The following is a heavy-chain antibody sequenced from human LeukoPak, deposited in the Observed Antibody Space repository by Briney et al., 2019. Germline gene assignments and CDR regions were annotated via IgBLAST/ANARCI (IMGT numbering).Heavy chain of an antibody. V-gene: IGHV3-21*01. CDR3: ARSIAVARFDY. CDR2: ISSSSSYI. Sequence: KPGGSLRLSCAASGFTFSSYSMNWVRQAPGKGLEWASSISSSSSYIYYADTVKGRFTISRDNAKNSLYLQMNSLRAEDTAVYYCARSIAVARFDYWGRGTLVTVSS. D-gene: IGHD6-19*01. CDR1: GFTFSSYS. J-gene: IGHJ4*02.